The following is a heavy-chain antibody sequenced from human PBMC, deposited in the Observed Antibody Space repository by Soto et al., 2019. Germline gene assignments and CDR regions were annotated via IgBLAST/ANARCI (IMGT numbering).Heavy chain of an antibody. CDR1: GGSVSSGSYY. D-gene: IGHD6-13*01. V-gene: IGHV4-61*01. CDR3: ARAGSSWYRDYYYGMDV. Sequence: QVQLQESGPGLVKPSETLSLTCTVSGGSVSSGSYYWSWIRQPPGKGLEWIGYIYYSGSTNYNPSLKSRVTISVDTSKNQFSLKLSSVTAADTAVYYCARAGSSWYRDYYYGMDVWGQGTTVTVSS. J-gene: IGHJ6*02. CDR2: IYYSGST.